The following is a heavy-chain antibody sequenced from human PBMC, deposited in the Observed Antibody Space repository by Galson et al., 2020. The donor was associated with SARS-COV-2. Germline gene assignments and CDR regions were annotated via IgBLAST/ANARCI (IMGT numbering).Heavy chain of an antibody. CDR2: ISSSGSTV. CDR1: GFTISSYE. J-gene: IGHJ3*02. D-gene: IGHD4-17*01. V-gene: IGHV3-48*03. CDR3: ARDGGDNGDYVNGFDI. Sequence: GESLKISCAASGFTISSYEMNWVRQAPGKGLEWVSYISSSGSTVFYADSVKGRFTISRDTAQNSLYLQMNSLRAEDMAVYYCARDGGDNGDYVNGFDIWGQGTMVTVSS.